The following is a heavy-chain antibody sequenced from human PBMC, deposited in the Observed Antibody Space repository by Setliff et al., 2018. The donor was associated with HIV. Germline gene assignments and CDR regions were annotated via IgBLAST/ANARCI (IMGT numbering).Heavy chain of an antibody. V-gene: IGHV4-4*07. J-gene: IGHJ6*03. CDR3: ARGSRQLTIFGVVFKTNYYFMDV. D-gene: IGHD3-3*01. Sequence: PSETLSLTCSVSGASITSHNWSWIRQPAGEGPEYIGRVHSTGTTIYNPSLKSRVTISVDTSKNQFSLTLNSVTAADTAVYYCARGSRQLTIFGVVFKTNYYFMDVWGKGTAVTVSS. CDR2: VHSTGTT. CDR1: GASITSHN.